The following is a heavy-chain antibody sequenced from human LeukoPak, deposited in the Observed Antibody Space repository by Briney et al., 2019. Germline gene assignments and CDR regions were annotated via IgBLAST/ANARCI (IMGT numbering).Heavy chain of an antibody. CDR2: INHSGST. Sequence: GSLRLSCAASGFTFSSYAMSWVRQPPGKGLEWIGEINHSGSTNYNPSLKSRVTISVDTSKNQFSLKLSSVTAADTAVYYCARVADFGGVIVRKNYFDYWGQGTLVTVSS. CDR3: ARVADFGGVIVRKNYFDY. V-gene: IGHV4-34*01. J-gene: IGHJ4*02. D-gene: IGHD3-16*02. CDR1: GFTFSSYA.